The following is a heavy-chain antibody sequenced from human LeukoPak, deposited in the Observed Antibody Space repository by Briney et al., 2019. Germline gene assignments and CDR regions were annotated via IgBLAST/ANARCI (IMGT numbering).Heavy chain of an antibody. D-gene: IGHD3-3*01. CDR3: ARGGLTIFGVVNYMDV. V-gene: IGHV3-21*04. CDR1: GFTFSSYS. J-gene: IGHJ6*03. Sequence: NPGGSLRLSCAASGFTFSSYSMNWVRQAPGKGLEWVSSISSSSSYIYYADSVKGRFTISRDNAKNSLYLQMNSLRAEDTALYYCARGGLTIFGVVNYMDVWGKGTTVTVSS. CDR2: ISSSSSYI.